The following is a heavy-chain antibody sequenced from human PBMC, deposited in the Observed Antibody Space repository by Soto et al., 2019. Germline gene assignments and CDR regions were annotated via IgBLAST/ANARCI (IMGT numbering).Heavy chain of an antibody. Sequence: GGSLRLSCAASGFXVSISYMSWVRQVPGKGLEWVSIIYSDGYTYYAASVKGRFTISRDNFKNTLYLQMSSLRAEDTAVYYCARRKYCSSTTCFDYWGQGTLVTVSS. J-gene: IGHJ4*02. CDR3: ARRKYCSSTTCFDY. D-gene: IGHD2-2*01. CDR2: IYSDGYT. V-gene: IGHV3-66*01. CDR1: GFXVSISY.